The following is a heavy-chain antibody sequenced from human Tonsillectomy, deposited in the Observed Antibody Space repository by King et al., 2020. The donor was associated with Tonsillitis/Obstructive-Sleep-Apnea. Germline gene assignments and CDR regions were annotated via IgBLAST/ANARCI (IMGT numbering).Heavy chain of an antibody. V-gene: IGHV3-23*04. CDR1: GFTFSNYA. Sequence: VQLVESGGGLVQPGGSLRLSCAASGFTFSNYAMSWVRQAPGKGLEWVSTITDSGGSTYYADSVKGRFTISRDNSKITLYLQMNSLRAEDTAIYYCMRGGWGTRFDSWGQGTLVTVSS. CDR3: MRGGWGTRFDS. CDR2: ITDSGGST. J-gene: IGHJ4*02. D-gene: IGHD1-26*01.